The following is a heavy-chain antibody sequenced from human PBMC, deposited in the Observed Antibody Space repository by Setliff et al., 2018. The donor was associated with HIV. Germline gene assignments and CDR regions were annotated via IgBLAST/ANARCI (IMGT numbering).Heavy chain of an antibody. Sequence: PGGSLRLSCAASGFTFSTYAMTWVRQAPGRGLEWVSVISGSGDTTYYSDSVKGRFTISRDNAMNSLYLQMSSLRVEDTAVYYCVRDLMWAFDIWGQGTMVTVSS. CDR3: VRDLMWAFDI. J-gene: IGHJ3*02. CDR1: GFTFSTYA. V-gene: IGHV3-23*01. CDR2: ISGSGDTT. D-gene: IGHD2-21*01.